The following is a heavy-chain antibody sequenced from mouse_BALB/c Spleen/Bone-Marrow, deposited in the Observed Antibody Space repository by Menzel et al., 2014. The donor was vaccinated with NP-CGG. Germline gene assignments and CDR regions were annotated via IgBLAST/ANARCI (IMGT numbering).Heavy chain of an antibody. CDR2: IDPSDSYT. V-gene: IGHV1-69*02. Sequence: QVQLQQSGVELVKPGASVKLSCKASGYTFTSYWMHWVKQRPGQGLEWIGEIDPSDSYTNYNQKFKGKATLTVDKSSSTAYMQLSSLTSEDSAVYYCARGLYGNSGYWGQGTTLTVSS. CDR1: GYTFTSYW. D-gene: IGHD2-1*01. J-gene: IGHJ2*01. CDR3: ARGLYGNSGY.